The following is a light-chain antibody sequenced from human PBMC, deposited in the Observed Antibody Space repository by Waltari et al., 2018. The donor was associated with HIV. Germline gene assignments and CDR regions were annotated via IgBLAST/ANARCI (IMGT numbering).Light chain of an antibody. Sequence: DIVMTQSAESLAVSLGERATINGKSSQNVLYNSNNKNFLAWYQQKPGQSPKLLIYWASTRESGVPDRVSGSVSVTDFPLTISSLQAEDAAVYYCQQYYARPWTFGQGTKVEIK. CDR2: WAS. CDR3: QQYYARPWT. V-gene: IGKV4-1*01. CDR1: QNVLYNSNNKNF. J-gene: IGKJ1*01.